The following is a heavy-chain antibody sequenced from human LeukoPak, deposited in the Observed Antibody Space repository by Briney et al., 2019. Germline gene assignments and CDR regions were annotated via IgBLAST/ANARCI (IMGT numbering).Heavy chain of an antibody. D-gene: IGHD6-13*01. CDR2: ISGSGGST. Sequence: GGSLRLSCAASGFTFSSYAMSWVRQAPGKGLEWVSAISGSGGSTYYADSVKGRFTISRDNAKNSLYLQMNSLRAEDTALYYCAKAQIAAAGTDAFDIWGQGTMVTVSS. J-gene: IGHJ3*02. CDR3: AKAQIAAAGTDAFDI. CDR1: GFTFSSYA. V-gene: IGHV3-23*01.